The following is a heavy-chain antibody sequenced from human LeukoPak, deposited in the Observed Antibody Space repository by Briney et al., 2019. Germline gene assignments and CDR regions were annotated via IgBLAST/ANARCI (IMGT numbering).Heavy chain of an antibody. Sequence: GGSLRLSCAASGFTFSNYAMSGVRQAPGKGLEWVSAISGSGGSGSTYYPDSVKGRFTISRDNSKNTLYLQMNSLRAEDTAIYYCAKVPYNDYDGAFDIWGQGTMVTVSS. V-gene: IGHV3-23*01. CDR2: ISGSGGSGST. D-gene: IGHD4-23*01. J-gene: IGHJ3*02. CDR1: GFTFSNYA. CDR3: AKVPYNDYDGAFDI.